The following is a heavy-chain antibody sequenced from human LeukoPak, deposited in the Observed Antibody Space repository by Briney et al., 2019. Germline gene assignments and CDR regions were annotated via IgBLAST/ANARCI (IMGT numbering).Heavy chain of an antibody. D-gene: IGHD3-3*01. CDR2: IKPDGSEK. Sequence: GGSLRLSCAASGFTFSSYSMNWVRQAPGKGLEWVASIKPDGSEKYYLESVKGRFTISRDNANNSLYLQMNTLTTEDTAVYYCAACRHDFWSGYWDAFDIWGQGTTVTVSS. CDR1: GFTFSSYS. V-gene: IGHV3-7*01. CDR3: AACRHDFWSGYWDAFDI. J-gene: IGHJ3*02.